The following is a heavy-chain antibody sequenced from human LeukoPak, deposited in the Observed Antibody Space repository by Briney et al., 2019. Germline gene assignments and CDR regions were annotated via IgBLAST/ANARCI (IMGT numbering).Heavy chain of an antibody. Sequence: GGSLRLSCAASGFTFSNYYVHWVRQPPGKGLVWVSRINSDGRDTTYVDSVKGRFTISRDNAKNALYLQMNSLRAEDTAVYYCAKDLHYGSADYWGQGTLVTVSS. D-gene: IGHD3-10*01. CDR3: AKDLHYGSADY. CDR1: GFTFSNYY. V-gene: IGHV3-74*03. CDR2: INSDGRDT. J-gene: IGHJ4*02.